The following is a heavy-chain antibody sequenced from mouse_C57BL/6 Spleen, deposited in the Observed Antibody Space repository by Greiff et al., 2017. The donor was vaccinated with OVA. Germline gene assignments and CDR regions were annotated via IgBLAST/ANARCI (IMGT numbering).Heavy chain of an antibody. Sequence: QVQLQQSGAELVRPGTSVKVSCKASGYAFTNYLIEWVKQRPGQGLEWIGVINPGSGGTNYNEKFKGKSTLTADKSSSTAYMQLSSLTSEDSAVYFCARIYDGNYFDYWGKGTTLTVSS. CDR1: GYAFTNYL. CDR2: INPGSGGT. V-gene: IGHV1-54*01. D-gene: IGHD2-3*01. J-gene: IGHJ2*01. CDR3: ARIYDGNYFDY.